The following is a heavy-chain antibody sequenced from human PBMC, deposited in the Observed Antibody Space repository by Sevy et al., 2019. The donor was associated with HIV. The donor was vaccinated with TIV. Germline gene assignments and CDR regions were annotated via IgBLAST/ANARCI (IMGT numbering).Heavy chain of an antibody. CDR2: LSFGSGKI. D-gene: IGHD2-8*01. Sequence: GGSLRLSCAASGFTFNIYSMSWVRQTPGKGLEWVATLSFGSGKINHADSVKGRCTMSRDDSKNAVYLQMNNLRVEDTAIYYCAREGCTKPHDYWGQGTLVTVSS. J-gene: IGHJ4*02. CDR1: GFTFNIYS. V-gene: IGHV3-23*01. CDR3: AREGCTKPHDY.